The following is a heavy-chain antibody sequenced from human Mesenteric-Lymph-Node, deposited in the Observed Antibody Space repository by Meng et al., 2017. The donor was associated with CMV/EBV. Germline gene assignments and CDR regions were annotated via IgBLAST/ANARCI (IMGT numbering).Heavy chain of an antibody. Sequence: GGSLRLSCAASGFTLSSDMINWVRQAPGQGLEWVSSISGRGTFIYYADSVKGRFTISRDSAENTLYLQMNSLRAEDTAVYYCARDQCSSTSCYKYFQHWGQGTLVTVSS. V-gene: IGHV3-21*01. J-gene: IGHJ1*01. D-gene: IGHD2-2*02. CDR2: ISGRGTFI. CDR3: ARDQCSSTSCYKYFQH. CDR1: GFTLSSDM.